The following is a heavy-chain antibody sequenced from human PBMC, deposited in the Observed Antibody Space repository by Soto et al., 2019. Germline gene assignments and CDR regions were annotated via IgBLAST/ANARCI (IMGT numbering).Heavy chain of an antibody. Sequence: PSETLSLTCAVSGGSITSYYWSWIRQAPGKGLEWIGYIYHSGSTDYNPSLKSRVTMSLDTSKNQVSLRLTPVTAADTAVYYCAAAPGYWGQGTLVTVSS. CDR1: GGSITSYY. J-gene: IGHJ4*02. CDR3: AAAPGY. D-gene: IGHD6-25*01. CDR2: IYHSGST. V-gene: IGHV4-59*01.